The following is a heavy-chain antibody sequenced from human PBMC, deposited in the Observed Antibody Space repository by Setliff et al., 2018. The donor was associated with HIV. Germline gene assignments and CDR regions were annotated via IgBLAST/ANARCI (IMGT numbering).Heavy chain of an antibody. CDR1: GFSFSGFG. Sequence: PGGSLRLSCEASGFSFSGFGMYWVRQAPDKGLEWVAFIRFDGSNKYYADSVKGRFTISRDNSKKTLYLQMNSLRAEDTALYYCAKDRLLDGSSWYYLDYWGQGTLVTVSS. D-gene: IGHD6-13*01. V-gene: IGHV3-30*02. J-gene: IGHJ4*02. CDR3: AKDRLLDGSSWYYLDY. CDR2: IRFDGSNK.